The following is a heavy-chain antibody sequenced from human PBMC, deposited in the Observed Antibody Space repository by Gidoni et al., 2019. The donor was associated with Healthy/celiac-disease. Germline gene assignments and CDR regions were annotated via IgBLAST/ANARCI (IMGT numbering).Heavy chain of an antibody. CDR3: AKGVITFGGVIVGGYFDY. CDR1: GFTFSSYA. D-gene: IGHD3-16*02. J-gene: IGHJ4*02. CDR2: ISGIGGST. Sequence: EVQLLESGGGLVQPGGSLRLSCAASGFTFSSYAMSWVRQAPGKGLEWVSAISGIGGSTYYADAVKGRFTISRDNSKNTLYLQRNSLRAEETAVYYCAKGVITFGGVIVGGYFDYWGQGTLVTVSS. V-gene: IGHV3-23*01.